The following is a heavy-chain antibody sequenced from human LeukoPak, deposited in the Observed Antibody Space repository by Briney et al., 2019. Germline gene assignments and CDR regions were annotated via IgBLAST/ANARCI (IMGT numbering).Heavy chain of an antibody. D-gene: IGHD5-18*01. CDR3: AKGGYSYGPTVDY. J-gene: IGHJ4*02. CDR2: ISAGGGSI. Sequence: PGGSLRLSCAASGFIFSSYGMSWVRQAPGKGLEWVSAISAGGGSIYYADSVKGRFTMSRDNSKDTLYLQMNSLRAEDTAVFYCAKGGYSYGPTVDYWGQGTLVTVSS. V-gene: IGHV3-23*01. CDR1: GFIFSSYG.